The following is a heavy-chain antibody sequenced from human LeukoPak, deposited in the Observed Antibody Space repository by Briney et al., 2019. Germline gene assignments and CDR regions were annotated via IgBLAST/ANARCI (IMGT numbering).Heavy chain of an antibody. CDR2: IIPILGIA. V-gene: IGHV1-69*04. CDR3: ASLKYYYGSGSYYPFDY. J-gene: IGHJ4*02. D-gene: IGHD3-10*01. Sequence: SVKVSCKASGGTFSSYAISWVRQSPGQGLEWMGRIIPILGIANYAQKFQGRVTITADKSTSTDYMELSSLRSEDTAVYYCASLKYYYGSGSYYPFDYWGQGTLVTVSS. CDR1: GGTFSSYA.